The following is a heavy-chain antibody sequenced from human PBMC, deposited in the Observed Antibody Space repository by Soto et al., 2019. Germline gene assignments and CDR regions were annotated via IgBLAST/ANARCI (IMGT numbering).Heavy chain of an antibody. J-gene: IGHJ3*02. Sequence: PGGSLRLSCAASGFTFSSYGMHWVRQAPGKGLEWVAVMSYDGSNKYYADSVKGRFTISRDNSKNTLYLQMNSLRAEDTAVYYCASGGYSSGWYLGNAFDIWGQGTMVTVSS. D-gene: IGHD6-19*01. CDR3: ASGGYSSGWYLGNAFDI. CDR1: GFTFSSYG. V-gene: IGHV3-30*03. CDR2: MSYDGSNK.